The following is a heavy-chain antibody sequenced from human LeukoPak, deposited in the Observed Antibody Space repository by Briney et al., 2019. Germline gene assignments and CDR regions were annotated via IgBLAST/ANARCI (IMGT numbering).Heavy chain of an antibody. V-gene: IGHV3-11*04. D-gene: IGHD2-2*01. J-gene: IGHJ1*01. CDR2: ISSSGSSI. CDR3: ARAEIGYCSSTSRHEYFQH. CDR1: GFTFSDYY. Sequence: AGGSLRLSCAASGFTFSDYYMSWIRQAPGKGLEWVSFISSSGSSIYYADSVKGRFTSSRDNAKNSLYLQMNSLRAEDTAVYYCARAEIGYCSSTSRHEYFQHWGQGTLVTVSS.